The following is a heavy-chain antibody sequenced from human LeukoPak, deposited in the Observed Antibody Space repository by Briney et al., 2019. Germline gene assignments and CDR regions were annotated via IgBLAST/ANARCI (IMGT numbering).Heavy chain of an antibody. Sequence: GGSLRLSCAASGFTFRLYSMNWVRQAPGKGLKWVSSISGSGSSYSYYADSVKGRFTISRDNSKNSLYLQMNSLRVEDTAVYYCVRDYDSTFYFDYWGQGTLVTVSS. J-gene: IGHJ4*02. CDR1: GFTFRLYS. CDR2: ISGSGSSYS. V-gene: IGHV3-21*01. CDR3: VRDYDSTFYFDY. D-gene: IGHD3-3*01.